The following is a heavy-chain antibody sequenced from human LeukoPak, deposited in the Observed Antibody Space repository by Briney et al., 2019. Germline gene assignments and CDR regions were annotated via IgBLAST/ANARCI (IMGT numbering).Heavy chain of an antibody. J-gene: IGHJ4*02. CDR1: GYTFTSYG. V-gene: IGHV1-18*01. CDR2: ISAYNGNT. D-gene: IGHD3-22*01. Sequence: GASVKVSCKASGYTFTSYGISWVRQAPGQGLEWMGWISAYNGNTNYAQKLQGRVTMTRDTSISTAYMELSRLRSDDTAVYYCARAPPRGSSGNFDYWGQGTLVTVSS. CDR3: ARAPPRGSSGNFDY.